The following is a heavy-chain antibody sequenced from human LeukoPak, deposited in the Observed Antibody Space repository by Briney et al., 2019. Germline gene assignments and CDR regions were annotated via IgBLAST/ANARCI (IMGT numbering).Heavy chain of an antibody. CDR3: ARDQMLVIAAANFFDYYYMDV. J-gene: IGHJ6*03. CDR1: GGSISSGSYY. V-gene: IGHV4-61*02. Sequence: SQTLSLTCTVSGGSISSGSYYWSWIRQPAGKGLEWIGRIYTSGSTNYNPSLKSRVTISVDTPKNQFSLKLSSVTAADTAVYYCARDQMLVIAAANFFDYYYMDVWGKGTTVTVSS. CDR2: IYTSGST. D-gene: IGHD6-13*01.